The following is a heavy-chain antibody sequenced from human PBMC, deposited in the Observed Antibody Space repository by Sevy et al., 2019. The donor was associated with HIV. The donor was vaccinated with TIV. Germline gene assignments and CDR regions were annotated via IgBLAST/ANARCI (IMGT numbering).Heavy chain of an antibody. V-gene: IGHV4-59*13. CDR2: IYYSGST. J-gene: IGHJ4*02. Sequence: SETLSLTCTVSGGSISSYYWSWIRQPPGKGLEWIGHIYYSGSTNYNPSLKSRVTISVDTSKNQFSLKLSSVTAADTAVYYCARAPTYYDILTGYYTYFDYWGQGTLVTVSS. CDR1: GGSISSYY. CDR3: ARAPTYYDILTGYYTYFDY. D-gene: IGHD3-9*01.